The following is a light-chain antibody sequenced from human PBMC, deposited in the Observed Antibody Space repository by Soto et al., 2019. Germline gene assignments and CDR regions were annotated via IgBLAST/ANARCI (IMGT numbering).Light chain of an antibody. Sequence: IQLTQSPSSLSASVGDRVTITCRASQAIINYLAWYQQKPGKAPQLLIYGASTLQSGVPSRFSGSGSGTHFTLTVSSMQPEDFATYYCQQLFIYPPTFGPGTKVDIK. J-gene: IGKJ3*01. CDR2: GAS. CDR3: QQLFIYPPT. V-gene: IGKV1-9*01. CDR1: QAIINY.